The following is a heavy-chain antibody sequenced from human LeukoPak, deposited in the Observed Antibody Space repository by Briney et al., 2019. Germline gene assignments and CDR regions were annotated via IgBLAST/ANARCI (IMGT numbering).Heavy chain of an antibody. CDR1: GGSIISGGYY. CDR3: AREESSHYYDSSRDAFDI. CDR2: IYYSEST. J-gene: IGHJ3*02. Sequence: SETLSLTCTGSGGSIISGGYYWSCIRQHLGKGLECFGYIYYSESTYYTPSLKSRVTISVDTSKNQFSLNLSSVTAADTAVYYCAREESSHYYDSSRDAFDIWGQGTMVTVSS. V-gene: IGHV4-31*03. D-gene: IGHD3-22*01.